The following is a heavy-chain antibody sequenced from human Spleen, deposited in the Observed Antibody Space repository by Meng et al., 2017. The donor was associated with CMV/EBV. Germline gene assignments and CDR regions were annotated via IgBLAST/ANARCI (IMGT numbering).Heavy chain of an antibody. V-gene: IGHV3-30-3*01. Sequence: GESLKISCAASGFLFSSYAIHWVRQAPGKGLEWMAVISSDGNIRYYADSVKGRFTISRDNSNNMVYLQMNRLRGEDTAVYFCARERGYDRSSLFGWFDPWGQGTLVTVSS. CDR2: ISSDGNIR. D-gene: IGHD6-6*01. CDR3: ARERGYDRSSLFGWFDP. CDR1: GFLFSSYA. J-gene: IGHJ5*02.